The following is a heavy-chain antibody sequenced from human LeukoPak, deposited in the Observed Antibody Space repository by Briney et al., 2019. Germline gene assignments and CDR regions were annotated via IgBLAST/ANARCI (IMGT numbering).Heavy chain of an antibody. V-gene: IGHV1-69*01. D-gene: IGHD3-22*01. J-gene: IGHJ6*02. Sequence: VKVSCKASGGTFSSYAISWVRQAPGQGLEWMGGIIPIFGTANYAQKFQGRVTITADESTSTAYMELSSLRSEDTAVYYCARGLSDYYDSSGYNYYYYGMDVWGQGTTVTVSS. CDR1: GGTFSSYA. CDR3: ARGLSDYYDSSGYNYYYYGMDV. CDR2: IIPIFGTA.